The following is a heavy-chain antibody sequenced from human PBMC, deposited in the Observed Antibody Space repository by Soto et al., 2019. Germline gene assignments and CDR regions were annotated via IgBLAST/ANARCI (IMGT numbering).Heavy chain of an antibody. CDR1: GYSFTSYW. D-gene: IGHD3-22*01. J-gene: IGHJ3*02. CDR3: ARSPAADYYDSSGYGAFDI. Sequence: GESLKISCKGSGYSFTSYWIGWVRQMPGKGLEWMGIIYPGDSDTRYSPSFQGQVTISADKSISTAYLQWSSLKASDTAMYYCARSPAADYYDSSGYGAFDIWGQGTMVTVSS. CDR2: IYPGDSDT. V-gene: IGHV5-51*01.